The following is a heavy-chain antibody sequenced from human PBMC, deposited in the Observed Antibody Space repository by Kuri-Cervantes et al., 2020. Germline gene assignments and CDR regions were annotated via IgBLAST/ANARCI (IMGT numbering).Heavy chain of an antibody. Sequence: GGSLRLSCAASGFTFSSYEMNWVRQAPGKGLEWVGFIRSKAYGGTTEYAASVKGRFTISRDDSKSIAYLQMNSLKTEDTAVYYCTRVRAHCSSTSCYAADYYYYYGMDVWGQGTTVTVSS. J-gene: IGHJ6*02. CDR2: IRSKAYGGTT. V-gene: IGHV3-49*04. CDR1: GFTFSSYE. CDR3: TRVRAHCSSTSCYAADYYYYYGMDV. D-gene: IGHD2-2*01.